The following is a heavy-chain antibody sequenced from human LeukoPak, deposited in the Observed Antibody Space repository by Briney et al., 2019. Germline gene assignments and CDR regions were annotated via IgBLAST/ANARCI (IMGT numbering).Heavy chain of an antibody. J-gene: IGHJ6*04. CDR1: GGSISSGDYY. CDR2: NYYSGIT. V-gene: IGHV4-30-4*01. D-gene: IGHD2-2*01. CDR3: ARGRYCSSTSCYPYYYYGMDV. Sequence: SQTLSLTCTVSGGSISSGDYYWSWIRQPPGKGLDWLGYNYYSGITYYNPSLKSRVTISVDTSNNQFSLKLSSVTAADTAVYYCARGRYCSSTSCYPYYYYGMDVWGKGTTFTVSS.